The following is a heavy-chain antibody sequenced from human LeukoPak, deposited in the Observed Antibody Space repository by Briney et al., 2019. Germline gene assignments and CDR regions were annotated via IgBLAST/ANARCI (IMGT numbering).Heavy chain of an antibody. D-gene: IGHD6-19*01. J-gene: IGHJ3*02. CDR2: MNPNSGNT. Sequence: ASVKVSCKAPGYTFTSYGISCVRQAPGQGREWVGWMNPNSGNTGYAQKFQGRVNMNRNSSISTAYMELSSLRSEDAVVYYCARYQPSGGDALDIWGQGTMVTVSS. CDR1: GYTFTSYG. CDR3: ARYQPSGGDALDI. V-gene: IGHV1-8*02.